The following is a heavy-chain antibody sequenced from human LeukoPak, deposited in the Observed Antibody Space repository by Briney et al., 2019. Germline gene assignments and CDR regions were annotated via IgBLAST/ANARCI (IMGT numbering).Heavy chain of an antibody. CDR1: GGSFSGYY. CDR3: ARGQWYCCSTSCYYRTRKSYYYYGMDV. J-gene: IGHJ6*04. CDR2: INHSGST. Sequence: SGALSLPCAVYGGSFSGYYWSWIRPPPGKGLEWIGEINHSGSTNYNPCLKSRVTISVDTSKNQFSLELSSVTAADTAVYYCARGQWYCCSTSCYYRTRKSYYYYGMDVWGKGTTVTVSS. V-gene: IGHV4-34*01. D-gene: IGHD2-2*01.